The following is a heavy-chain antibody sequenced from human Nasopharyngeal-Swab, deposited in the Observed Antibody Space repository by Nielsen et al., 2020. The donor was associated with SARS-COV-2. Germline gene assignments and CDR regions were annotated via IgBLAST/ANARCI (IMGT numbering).Heavy chain of an antibody. CDR1: GFTFSKYW. Sequence: GGSLRLSCAASGFTFSKYWMRWVRQAPGKGLELVANIKQDGSEKDYVDSVKGRFTISRDNAKNSLYLQMNSLRAEDTAVYYCAREGRYYYDSSGYYAGAFDIWGQGTMVTVSS. CDR3: AREGRYYYDSSGYYAGAFDI. V-gene: IGHV3-7*01. J-gene: IGHJ3*02. CDR2: IKQDGSEK. D-gene: IGHD3-22*01.